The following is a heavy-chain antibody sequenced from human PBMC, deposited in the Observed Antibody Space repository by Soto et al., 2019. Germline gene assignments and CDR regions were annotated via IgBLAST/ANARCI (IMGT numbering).Heavy chain of an antibody. Sequence: QVQLQESGPGLVKPSETLSLSCTVSGGSISSYYWSWFRQSPGKRMDWIGYVHHSWGSSYNPSLQSRVAISLDTSKSQFSLKVTSVTATAAAVYYCARQGFGPLHGLVDVWGQGTTVTVSS. CDR1: GGSISSYY. D-gene: IGHD3-10*01. CDR3: ARQGFGPLHGLVDV. V-gene: IGHV4-59*08. CDR2: VHHSWGS. J-gene: IGHJ6*02.